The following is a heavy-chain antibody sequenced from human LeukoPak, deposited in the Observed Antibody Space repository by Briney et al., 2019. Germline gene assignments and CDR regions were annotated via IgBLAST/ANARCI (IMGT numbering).Heavy chain of an antibody. CDR1: EFPVSSNY. CDR3: ARDDILTGEYYYYYMDV. Sequence: GGSLRLSCAASEFPVSSNYMTWVRQAPGKGLEWVSVIYSGGSTYYADSVKGRFTISRDDSKNTLYLQMNSLRGEDTAVYYCARDDILTGEYYYYYMDVWGKGTTVTVSS. D-gene: IGHD3-9*01. CDR2: IYSGGST. J-gene: IGHJ6*03. V-gene: IGHV3-53*01.